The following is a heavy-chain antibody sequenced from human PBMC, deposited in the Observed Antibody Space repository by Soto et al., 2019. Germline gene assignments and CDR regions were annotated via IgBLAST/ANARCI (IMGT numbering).Heavy chain of an antibody. D-gene: IGHD3-22*01. J-gene: IGHJ4*02. V-gene: IGHV1-3*01. CDR2: INAANGNT. Sequence: GASVQVPCKASGYIFSTYTMHWVRQAPGQRLEWMGWINAANGNTKYSQNFQGRVTISRDTSASTAYLELSSLRSEDTAVYYCARVSFETSGYADYWGQGTLVTVSS. CDR3: ARVSFETSGYADY. CDR1: GYIFSTYT.